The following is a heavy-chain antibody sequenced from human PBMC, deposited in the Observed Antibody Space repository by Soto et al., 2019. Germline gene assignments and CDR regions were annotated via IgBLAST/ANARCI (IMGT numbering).Heavy chain of an antibody. D-gene: IGHD6-19*01. V-gene: IGHV3-48*02. CDR3: ARAGSSGWYVIDY. J-gene: IGHJ4*02. Sequence: EVHLVESEGNLVQPGGSLRLSCAASGFTFSTYNMNWVRQAPGKGLEWLSYISGSGSTIYYADSVKGRFTISRDNANKSLNLQIKSLRDEDTAVYYCARAGSSGWYVIDYWGQGTLVTVSS. CDR2: ISGSGSTI. CDR1: GFTFSTYN.